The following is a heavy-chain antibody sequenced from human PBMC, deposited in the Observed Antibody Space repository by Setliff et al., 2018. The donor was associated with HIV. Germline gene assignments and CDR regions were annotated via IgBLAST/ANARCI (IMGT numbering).Heavy chain of an antibody. J-gene: IGHJ6*03. CDR2: IIPIFDTA. CDR1: GGTFSNYA. CDR3: ASRRITMVRGVISNDYYYYYMDV. Sequence: SVKVSCKASGGTFSNYAFTWVRQAPGQGLEWMGGIIPIFDTANYAQKFQGRVSITTDESTSTAYMELTSLRSEDTAVYYCASRRITMVRGVISNDYYYYYMDVWGKGTTVTVSS. V-gene: IGHV1-69*05. D-gene: IGHD3-10*01.